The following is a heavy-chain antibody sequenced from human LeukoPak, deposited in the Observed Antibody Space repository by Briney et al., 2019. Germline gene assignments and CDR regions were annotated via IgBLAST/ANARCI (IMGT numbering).Heavy chain of an antibody. D-gene: IGHD6-13*01. Sequence: SETLSLTCSVSGGSISTYYWSWIRQPPGKGLEWIGYIYYSGSTSYNPSLKSRVTISVDTSKNQFSLKLSSVTAADTAVYYCARVRGSSHFDYWGQGTLVTVSS. V-gene: IGHV4-59*12. CDR1: GGSISTYY. CDR3: ARVRGSSHFDY. J-gene: IGHJ4*02. CDR2: IYYSGST.